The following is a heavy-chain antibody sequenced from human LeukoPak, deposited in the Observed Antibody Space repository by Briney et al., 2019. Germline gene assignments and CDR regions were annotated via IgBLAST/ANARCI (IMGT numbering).Heavy chain of an antibody. CDR1: GYTFTSYA. V-gene: IGHV7-4-1*02. J-gene: IGHJ4*02. CDR3: ARAPIVLMVYAFDY. D-gene: IGHD2-8*01. Sequence: ASVKVSCKASGYTFTSYAMNWVRQAPGQGLEWMGWINTNTGNPTYAQGFTGRFVFSLDTSVSTAYLQTSSLKAEDTAVYYCARAPIVLMVYAFDYWGQGTLVTVSS. CDR2: INTNTGNP.